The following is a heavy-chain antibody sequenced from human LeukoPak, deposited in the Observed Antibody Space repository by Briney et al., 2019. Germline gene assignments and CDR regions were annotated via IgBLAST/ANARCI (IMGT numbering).Heavy chain of an antibody. J-gene: IGHJ1*01. CDR3: ARDRTIAAAGLGYFQH. CDR1: GYTFTSYY. CDR2: INPSGGST. Sequence: ASVKVSCKASGYTFTSYYMHWVRQAPGQGLEWMGIINPSGGSTSYAQKFQGRVTMTRDTSTSTVYMELSSLRSEDTAVYYCARDRTIAAAGLGYFQHWGQGTLVTVSS. D-gene: IGHD6-13*01. V-gene: IGHV1-46*01.